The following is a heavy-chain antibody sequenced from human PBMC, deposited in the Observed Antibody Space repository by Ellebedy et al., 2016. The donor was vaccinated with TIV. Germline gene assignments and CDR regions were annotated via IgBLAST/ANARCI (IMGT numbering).Heavy chain of an antibody. CDR1: GFTFSSYA. D-gene: IGHD6-6*01. Sequence: GESLKISXAASGFTFSSYAMSWVRQAPGKGLEWVSAISGSGGSTYYADSVKGRFTISRDNSKNTLYLQMNSLRAEDTAVYYCARGGALRIGARQLGCYFDYWGQGTLVTVSS. CDR3: ARGGALRIGARQLGCYFDY. CDR2: ISGSGGST. J-gene: IGHJ4*02. V-gene: IGHV3-23*01.